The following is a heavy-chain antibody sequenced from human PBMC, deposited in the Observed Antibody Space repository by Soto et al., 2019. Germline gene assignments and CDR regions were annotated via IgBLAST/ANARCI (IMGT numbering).Heavy chain of an antibody. D-gene: IGHD3-10*01. CDR2: INPNSGDT. V-gene: IGHV1-2*02. Sequence: GASVKVSCKASGYTFTGYYIHWVRQAPGQGLEWMAWINPNSGDTNYPQRFQGRVTMTSDTSISTVYLEMNSLRPEVTGVYYCVRSRSGAVADSFDLWGQGTLVTVS. CDR1: GYTFTGYY. J-gene: IGHJ4*02. CDR3: VRSRSGAVADSFDL.